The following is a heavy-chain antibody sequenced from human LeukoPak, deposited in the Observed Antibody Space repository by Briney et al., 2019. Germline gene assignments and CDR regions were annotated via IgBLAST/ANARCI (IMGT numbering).Heavy chain of an antibody. CDR1: GGSISSGGYY. CDR3: ARDFDGDYVGWFDP. V-gene: IGHV4-31*03. CDR2: IYYSGST. J-gene: IGHJ5*02. Sequence: SETLSLTCTVSGGSISSGGYYWSWIRQHPGKGLEWIGYIYYSGSTYYNPSLKSRVTISVDTSKNQFSLKLSSVTAADTAVYYCARDFDGDYVGWFDPWGQGTLVTVSS. D-gene: IGHD4-17*01.